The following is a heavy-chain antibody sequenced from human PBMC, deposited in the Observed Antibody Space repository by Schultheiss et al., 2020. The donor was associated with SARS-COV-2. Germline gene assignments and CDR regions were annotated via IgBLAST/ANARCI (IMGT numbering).Heavy chain of an antibody. CDR1: GFTFSSYG. Sequence: GGSLRLSCAASGFTFSSYGMHWVRQAPGKGLEWVAVIWYDGSNKYYADSVKGRFTISRDNSKNTLYLQMNSLRAEDTAVYYCARSTQPDYYYYYGMDVWGQGTTVTVSS. V-gene: IGHV3-33*01. CDR2: IWYDGSNK. J-gene: IGHJ6*02. CDR3: ARSTQPDYYYYYGMDV. D-gene: IGHD4/OR15-4a*01.